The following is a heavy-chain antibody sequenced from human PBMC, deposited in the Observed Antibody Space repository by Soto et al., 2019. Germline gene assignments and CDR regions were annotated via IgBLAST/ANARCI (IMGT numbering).Heavy chain of an antibody. CDR3: AKESDRSSSPW. CDR2: ISGSGGST. V-gene: IGHV3-23*01. Sequence: EVQLLESGGGLVQPGGSLRLSCAASGFTFSSYAMSWVRQAPGKGLYWVSGISGSGGSTYYADSVKGRFTISRDNSKNTLYLQLSSLRAEDTAIYYCAKESDRSSSPWWGQGTLVTVSS. D-gene: IGHD6-6*01. J-gene: IGHJ1*01. CDR1: GFTFSSYA.